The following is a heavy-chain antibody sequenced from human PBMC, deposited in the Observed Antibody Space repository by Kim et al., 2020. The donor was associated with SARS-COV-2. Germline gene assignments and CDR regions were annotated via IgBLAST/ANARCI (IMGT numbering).Heavy chain of an antibody. V-gene: IGHV1-69*13. CDR3: ARVVGYSYGGIYYYYGMDV. D-gene: IGHD5-18*01. CDR2: IIPIFGTA. CDR1: GGTFSSYA. Sequence: SVKVSCKASGGTFSSYAISWVRQAPGQGLEWMGGIIPIFGTANYAQKFQGSVTITADESTSTAYMELSSLRSEDTAVYYCARVVGYSYGGIYYYYGMDVWGQGATVTVSS. J-gene: IGHJ6*02.